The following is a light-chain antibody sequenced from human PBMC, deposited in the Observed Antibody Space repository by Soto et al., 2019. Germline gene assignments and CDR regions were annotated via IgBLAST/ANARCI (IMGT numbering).Light chain of an antibody. V-gene: IGKV3-15*01. J-gene: IGKJ5*01. Sequence: IVMTQSPSTLSVSPWERATLSFMSSQSVNTNLALYQQKPGQASRLLIYGASNRATGIPARFSGSGSGTEFALTISSLQSEDFAVYYCQQYHYWPPITFGQGTRLEI. CDR2: GAS. CDR1: QSVNTN. CDR3: QQYHYWPPIT.